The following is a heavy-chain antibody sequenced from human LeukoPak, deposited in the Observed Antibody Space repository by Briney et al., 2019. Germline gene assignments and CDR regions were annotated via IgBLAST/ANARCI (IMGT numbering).Heavy chain of an antibody. Sequence: SETLSLTCTVSGGSTSTYYWSWIRQPPGKGLEWIGYIHYSGTTDYNPSLKNRVTISLDTSKNQFSLNLSSVTAADTAVYYCARMGGYSGYATHWGQGTLVTVSS. D-gene: IGHD5-12*01. CDR1: GGSTSTYY. CDR2: IHYSGTT. V-gene: IGHV4-59*08. J-gene: IGHJ4*02. CDR3: ARMGGYSGYATH.